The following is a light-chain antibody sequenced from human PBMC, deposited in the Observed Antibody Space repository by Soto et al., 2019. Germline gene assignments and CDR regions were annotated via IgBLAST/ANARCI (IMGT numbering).Light chain of an antibody. V-gene: IGKV3-11*01. CDR3: QQRSTWPLT. CDR1: QSVSRN. CDR2: GAS. J-gene: IGKJ4*01. Sequence: EVVLTQSPATLSVSPGDRATLSCRASQSVSRNLAWYQQKPGQAPRLLIYGASTRATGVPARFSGSGSATDFTLSISSLEPEDFAVYYCQQRSTWPLTFGGGTKVEIK.